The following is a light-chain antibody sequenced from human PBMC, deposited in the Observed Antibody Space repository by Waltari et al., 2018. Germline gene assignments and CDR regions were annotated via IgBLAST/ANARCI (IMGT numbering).Light chain of an antibody. CDR2: KDS. J-gene: IGLJ2*01. Sequence: SSELTQSPSVSVSPGQTAMLTCSGDALPDQDAFGYQQKPGEAAVLVIYKDSERPSGIPERFSGSSSWTIVTLTISGVQAEDEADYYCQSADSSVKLFGGGTRLTVL. CDR1: ALPDQD. V-gene: IGLV3-25*03. CDR3: QSADSSVKL.